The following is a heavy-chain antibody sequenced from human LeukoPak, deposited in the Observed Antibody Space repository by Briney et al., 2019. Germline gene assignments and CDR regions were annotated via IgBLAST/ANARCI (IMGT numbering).Heavy chain of an antibody. Sequence: PSETLSLTCAVYGGSLSGYYWSCISQPPGKGREWTGEINHRGSTTYNPSLKSRVTISVDTSKNQFSFKQSTVDPAATAAYYCARCTCCSSTYWGGSSYSPAFDMWGEG. CDR1: GGSLSGYY. CDR2: INHRGST. D-gene: IGHD2-15*01. J-gene: IGHJ3*02. CDR3: ARCTCCSSTYWGGSSYSPAFDM. V-gene: IGHV4-34*01.